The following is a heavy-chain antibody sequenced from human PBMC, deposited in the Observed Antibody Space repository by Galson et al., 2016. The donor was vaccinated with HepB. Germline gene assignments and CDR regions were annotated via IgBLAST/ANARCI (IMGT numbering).Heavy chain of an antibody. D-gene: IGHD2-15*01. CDR3: ASRAA. CDR1: GFTFSSYG. J-gene: IGHJ4*02. Sequence: SLRLSCAASGFTFSSYGMHWVRQAPGKGLEWVALIWYDGNNKYYADSVKGRFTISRDTSKNTLYLQMNSLSVEDTAIYYCASRAAWGQGTLVTVSS. CDR2: IWYDGNNK. V-gene: IGHV3-33*01.